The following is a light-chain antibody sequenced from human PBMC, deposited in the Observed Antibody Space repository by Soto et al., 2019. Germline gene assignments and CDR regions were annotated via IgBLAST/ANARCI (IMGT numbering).Light chain of an antibody. CDR2: EVS. V-gene: IGLV2-14*01. Sequence: QSALTQPASVSGSPGQSITISCTGTSNDVGGYNYVSWYQQHPGKAPKLMIYEVSNRPSGVSIRFSGSKSGNTASLTISGLQADDEADYYCSSYTSSSSYVFGTGTKLTVL. CDR1: SNDVGGYNY. CDR3: SSYTSSSSYV. J-gene: IGLJ1*01.